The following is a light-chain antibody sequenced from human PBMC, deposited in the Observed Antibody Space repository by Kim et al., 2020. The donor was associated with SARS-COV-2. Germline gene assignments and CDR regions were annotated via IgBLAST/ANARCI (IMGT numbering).Light chain of an antibody. CDR3: QQYNNWPPYT. Sequence: VSPGERAALSCRASQSISSNLAWYQQKRGQAPRLPIYAGSTRATGIPARFSGSRSGTEFTLTISSLQSEDFAVYYCQQYNNWPPYTFGQGTKLEI. CDR1: QSISSN. V-gene: IGKV3-15*01. J-gene: IGKJ2*01. CDR2: AGS.